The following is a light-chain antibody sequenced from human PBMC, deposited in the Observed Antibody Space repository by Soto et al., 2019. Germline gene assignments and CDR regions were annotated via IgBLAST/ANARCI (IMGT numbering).Light chain of an antibody. CDR3: SSFAGTNIFV. V-gene: IGLV2-8*01. Sequence: QSALTQPPSASGSPGQSVTISCTGTSSDIGAYNYVSWYQQRPGEAPKLIIYEVSKRPSGVPDRVFGSKSDTTASLTVSGLQADDEAVYYCSSFAGTNIFVFGTGTKLTVL. J-gene: IGLJ1*01. CDR1: SSDIGAYNY. CDR2: EVS.